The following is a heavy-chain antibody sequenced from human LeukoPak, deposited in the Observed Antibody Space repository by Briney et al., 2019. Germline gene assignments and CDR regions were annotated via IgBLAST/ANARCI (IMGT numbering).Heavy chain of an antibody. CDR1: GFIFSNYE. CDR3: AREGEPGTGAYDL. Sequence: GGSLRLSCAASGFIFSNYEMHWVRQGPGKGLEWVSAIGYVKTYYTDSVRGRFTISRENAKNSMYLQMNTLRVGDTAVYYCAREGEPGTGAYDLWGQGTMVTVSS. J-gene: IGHJ3*01. CDR2: IGYVKT. V-gene: IGHV3-13*01. D-gene: IGHD3-16*01.